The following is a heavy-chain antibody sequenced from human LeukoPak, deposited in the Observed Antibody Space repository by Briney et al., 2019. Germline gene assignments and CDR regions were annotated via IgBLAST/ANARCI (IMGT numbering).Heavy chain of an antibody. D-gene: IGHD4-17*01. CDR3: ARVVDYGDYPNWFDP. J-gene: IGHJ5*02. Sequence: ETLSLTCAVYGGSFSGYYWSWVRQAPGKGLEWVANIKQDGSEKYYVDSVKGRFTISRDNAKNSLYLQMNSLRAEDTAVYYCARVVDYGDYPNWFDPWGQGTLVTVSS. V-gene: IGHV3-7*01. CDR1: GGSFSGYY. CDR2: IKQDGSEK.